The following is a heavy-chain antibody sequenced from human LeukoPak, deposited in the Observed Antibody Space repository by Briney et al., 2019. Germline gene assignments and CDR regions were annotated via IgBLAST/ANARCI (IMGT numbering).Heavy chain of an antibody. CDR3: AELGITMIGGV. J-gene: IGHJ6*04. CDR1: GFTFTSYS. Sequence: GGSLRLSCAASGFTFTSYSMSWVRQAPGKGLEWVSYISSSGSTIYYADSVKGRFTISRDNAKNSLYLQMNSLRAEDTAVYYCAELGITMIGGVWGKGTTVTISS. CDR2: ISSSGSTI. V-gene: IGHV3-48*04. D-gene: IGHD3-10*02.